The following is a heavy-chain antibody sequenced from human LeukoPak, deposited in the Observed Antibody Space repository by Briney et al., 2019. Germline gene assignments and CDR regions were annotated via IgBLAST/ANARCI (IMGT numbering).Heavy chain of an antibody. J-gene: IGHJ5*02. CDR2: IYHSGST. D-gene: IGHD1-1*01. CDR1: GGSISSSNW. Sequence: PSGTLSLTCAVSGGSISSSNWWSGVRQPPGEGLEWIGEIYHSGSTNYNPSLKSRVTISVDKSKNQFSLKLSSVTAADTAVYYCARAVQLERRWWFDPWGQGTLVTVSS. V-gene: IGHV4-4*02. CDR3: ARAVQLERRWWFDP.